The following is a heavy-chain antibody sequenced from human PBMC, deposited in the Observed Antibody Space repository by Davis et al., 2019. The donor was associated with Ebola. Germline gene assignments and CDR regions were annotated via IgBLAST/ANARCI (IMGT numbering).Heavy chain of an antibody. D-gene: IGHD3-10*01. V-gene: IGHV3-9*01. CDR3: AKEGDSGSYRNYHYYYGMDV. CDR1: GFTFDDYA. Sequence: PGGSLRLSCAASGFTFDDYAMHWVRQAPGKGLEWVSGISWNSGSIGYADSVKGRFTISRDNAKNSLYLQMNSLRAEDTALYYCAKEGDSGSYRNYHYYYGMDVWGQGTTVTVSS. CDR2: ISWNSGSI. J-gene: IGHJ6*02.